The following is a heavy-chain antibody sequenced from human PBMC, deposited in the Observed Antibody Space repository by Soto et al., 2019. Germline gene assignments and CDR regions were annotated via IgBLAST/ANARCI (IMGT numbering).Heavy chain of an antibody. J-gene: IGHJ3*02. D-gene: IGHD3-22*01. Sequence: QVQLQESGPGLVKPSQTLSLTCTVSGGSISSGGYYWSWIRQHPGKGLEWIGYSYYSGSTYYNPSLKSRVPISVDTSKNTFSLKLSSVTAADTAVYYCARVPPRAYYYDSSGYNAFDIWGQGTMVTVSS. CDR1: GGSISSGGYY. V-gene: IGHV4-31*03. CDR2: SYYSGST. CDR3: ARVPPRAYYYDSSGYNAFDI.